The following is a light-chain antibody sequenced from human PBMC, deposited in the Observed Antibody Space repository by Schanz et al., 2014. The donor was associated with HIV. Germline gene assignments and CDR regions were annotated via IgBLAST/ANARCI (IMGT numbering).Light chain of an antibody. V-gene: IGKV1-39*01. CDR1: QGVRSY. CDR3: QQSYSTPRT. CDR2: AAS. Sequence: DIQMTQSPSFLSASVGDRVTITCRASQGVRSYLAWYQQKSGRPPKLLIYAASTLQSGVPSRFSGSGSGTDYTLTISSLQPEDFATYYCQQSYSTPRTFGQGTKVEIK. J-gene: IGKJ1*01.